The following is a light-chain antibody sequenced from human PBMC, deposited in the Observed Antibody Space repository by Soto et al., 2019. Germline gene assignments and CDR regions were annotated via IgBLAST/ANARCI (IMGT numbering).Light chain of an antibody. CDR3: MQATQFPQVS. CDR2: MGS. CDR1: QSLVHRDGNTY. J-gene: IGKJ5*01. Sequence: DMVMTKAPLSSPVTLGQPASISCRFSQSLVHRDGNTYLNWLHHRPGQPPRLLLYMGSRRFSGVPDRFSGSGAGTDFTLKISRVEPEDVGFYYCMQATQFPQVSLGQGTRLVIK. V-gene: IGKV2-24*01.